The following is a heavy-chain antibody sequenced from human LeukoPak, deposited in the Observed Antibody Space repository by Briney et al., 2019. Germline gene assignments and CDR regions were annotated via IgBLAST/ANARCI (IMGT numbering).Heavy chain of an antibody. V-gene: IGHV4-59*01. D-gene: IGHD4-17*01. CDR3: ARDETVTGAFDI. CDR2: IYYSGST. J-gene: IGHJ3*02. Sequence: SETLSLTCTVSGGSISSYYWSWIRQPPGKGLEWIGYIYYSGSTNYNPSLKSRVTISVDTSKNQFSLKLSSVTAADTAVYYCARDETVTGAFDIWGQGTMVTVSS. CDR1: GGSISSYY.